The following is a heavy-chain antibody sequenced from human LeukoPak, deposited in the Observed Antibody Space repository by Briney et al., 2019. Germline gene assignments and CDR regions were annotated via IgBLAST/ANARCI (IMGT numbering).Heavy chain of an antibody. J-gene: IGHJ4*02. CDR2: LSSSGSAF. CDR3: ARSARLMKGVVEVTALDD. Sequence: PGGSLRLSCEDSGFTFRSYEMNWVRQAPGKGLEWIAYLSSSGSAFSYADSVKGRFTIARDNAKNSVYLEMNSLRADYTAVYYCARSARLMKGVVEVTALDDWGQGTLVTVSS. D-gene: IGHD3-3*01. V-gene: IGHV3-48*03. CDR1: GFTFRSYE.